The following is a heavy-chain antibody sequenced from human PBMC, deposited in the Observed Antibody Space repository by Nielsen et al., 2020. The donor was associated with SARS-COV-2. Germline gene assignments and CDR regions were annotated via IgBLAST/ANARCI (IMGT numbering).Heavy chain of an antibody. D-gene: IGHD3-3*01. CDR3: ARAGTMIFGVTHFDY. CDR2: IYYSGST. Sequence: ESLKISCTVSGGSISSYYWSWIRQPPGKGLEWIGYIYYSGSTNYNPSLKSRVTISVDTSKNQFSLKLSSVTAADTAVYYCARAGTMIFGVTHFDYWGQGTLVTVSS. CDR1: GGSISSYY. V-gene: IGHV4-59*01. J-gene: IGHJ4*02.